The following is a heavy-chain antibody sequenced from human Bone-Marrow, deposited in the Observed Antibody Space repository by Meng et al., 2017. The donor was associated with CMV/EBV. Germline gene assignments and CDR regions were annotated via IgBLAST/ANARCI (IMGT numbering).Heavy chain of an antibody. J-gene: IGHJ4*02. D-gene: IGHD3-16*01. CDR1: GGSISSYYW. CDR2: IFSNDEK. CDR3: ALALRRHFDY. Sequence: ETLSLTCTVSGGSISSYYWSWIRQPPGKALEWLAHIFSNDEKSYSTSLKSRLTVTKDTSKNQVVLTMTNMDPVDTATYYCALALRRHFDYWGLGTLVTVSS. V-gene: IGHV2-26*01.